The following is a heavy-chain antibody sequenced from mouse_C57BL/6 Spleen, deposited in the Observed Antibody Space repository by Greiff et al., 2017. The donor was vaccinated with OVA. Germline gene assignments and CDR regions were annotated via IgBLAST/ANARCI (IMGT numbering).Heavy chain of an antibody. CDR1: GYTFTSYW. V-gene: IGHV1-64*01. CDR2: IHPNSGST. D-gene: IGHD2-4*01. J-gene: IGHJ4*01. Sequence: QVQLQQPGAELVKPGASVKLSCKASGYTFTSYWMHWVKQRPGQGLEWIGMIHPNSGSTNYNEKFNSKATLTVDKSSSTAYMQLSSLTSEDSAVYYCARYDDYDPMDYWGQGTSVTVSS. CDR3: ARYDDYDPMDY.